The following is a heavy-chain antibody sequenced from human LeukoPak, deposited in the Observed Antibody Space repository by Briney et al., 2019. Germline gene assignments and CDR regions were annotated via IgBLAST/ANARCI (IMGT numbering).Heavy chain of an antibody. CDR1: GFTFSGTA. J-gene: IGHJ4*02. CDR2: IRSKANSYAP. V-gene: IGHV3-73*01. D-gene: IGHD6-13*01. Sequence: GGSLRLSCAASGFTFSGTAMHWVRQASGKGREWVVLIRSKANSYAPAYAASVEGRFTISRDDSKNTTYLQMNSLKTEDTAVYYCTALGRAAAGTDYWGQGTLVTVSS. CDR3: TALGRAAAGTDY.